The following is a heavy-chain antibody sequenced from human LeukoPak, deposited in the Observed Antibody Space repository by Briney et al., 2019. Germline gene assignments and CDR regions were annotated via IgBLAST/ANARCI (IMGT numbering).Heavy chain of an antibody. D-gene: IGHD4-17*01. CDR2: ISGSGGST. V-gene: IGHV3-23*01. Sequence: TGGSLRLSCAASGFTFSSYAMSWVRQAPGKGLEWVSAISGSGGSTYYADSVKGRFTISRDNSKNTLYLQMNSLRAEDTAVYYCAKDHDYGDYEDWFDPWGQGTLVTVSS. J-gene: IGHJ5*02. CDR1: GFTFSSYA. CDR3: AKDHDYGDYEDWFDP.